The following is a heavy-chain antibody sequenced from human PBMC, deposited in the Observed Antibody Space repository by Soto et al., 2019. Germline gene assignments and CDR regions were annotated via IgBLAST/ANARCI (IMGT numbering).Heavy chain of an antibody. CDR3: ARGGSSSSWYEGLKWFDP. Sequence: QVQLQESGPGLVKPSETLSLTCTVSGGSISSYYWSWIRQPAGKGLEWIGRIYTSGSTNYNPSLKSRVTMSVDTSKNQFSLKLSSVTAADTAVYYCARGGSSSSWYEGLKWFDPWGQGTLVTVSS. V-gene: IGHV4-4*07. CDR2: IYTSGST. CDR1: GGSISSYY. J-gene: IGHJ5*02. D-gene: IGHD6-13*01.